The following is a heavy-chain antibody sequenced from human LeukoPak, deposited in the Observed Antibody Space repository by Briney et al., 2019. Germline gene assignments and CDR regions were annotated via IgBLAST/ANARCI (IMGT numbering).Heavy chain of an antibody. J-gene: IGHJ4*02. CDR3: AREGSSGWPKNLFDY. V-gene: IGHV4-31*03. Sequence: SETLSLTCTVSGGSISSGGYYWSWIRQHPGKGLEWIGYIYYSGSTYYNPSLQSRVTISVDTSKNQFSLKLNSVTAADTAVYYCAREGSSGWPKNLFDYWGQGTLVTVSS. D-gene: IGHD6-19*01. CDR1: GGSISSGGYY. CDR2: IYYSGST.